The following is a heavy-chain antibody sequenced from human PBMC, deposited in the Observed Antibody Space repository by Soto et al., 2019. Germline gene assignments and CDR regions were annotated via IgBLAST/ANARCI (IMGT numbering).Heavy chain of an antibody. CDR3: VKGGVSSSLWGDS. J-gene: IGHJ4*02. V-gene: IGHV3-23*01. CDR2: ISGSGKST. D-gene: IGHD6-6*01. CDR1: GFPFSSYS. Sequence: PGGSLSLSCAASGFPFSSYSMSWVRQAPGKGLEWVAAISGSGKSTYYADSVKGRFTISRDNSKNTLYLQMKSLRAEDSAVYYCVKGGVSSSLWGDSWGQGTPVTVSS.